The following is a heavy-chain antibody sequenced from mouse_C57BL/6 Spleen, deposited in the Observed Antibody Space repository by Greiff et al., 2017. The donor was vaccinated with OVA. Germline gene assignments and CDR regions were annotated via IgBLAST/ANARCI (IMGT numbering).Heavy chain of an antibody. CDR2: INPGSGGT. V-gene: IGHV1-54*01. D-gene: IGHD3-2*02. Sequence: QVQLQQSGAELVRPGTSVKVSCKASGYAFTNYLIEWVKQRPGQGLEWIGVINPGSGGTNYNEKFKGKATLTADKSSSTAYMQLSSLTSEDSAVYFCARDSSGYRAFFDYWGQGTTLTVSS. J-gene: IGHJ2*01. CDR3: ARDSSGYRAFFDY. CDR1: GYAFTNYL.